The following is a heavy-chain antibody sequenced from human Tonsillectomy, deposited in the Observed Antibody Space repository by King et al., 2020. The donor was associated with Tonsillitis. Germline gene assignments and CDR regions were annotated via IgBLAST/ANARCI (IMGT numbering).Heavy chain of an antibody. J-gene: IGHJ3*02. CDR2: IYPGDSET. CDR3: ARRSVDIVGTVMEDVAFDI. Sequence: QLVQSGAEVKKPGESLRISCEGSGYSFATYWIGWVRQMPGKGLELMGVIYPGDSETRYSPSFQGQVIISADKSINTAYLQWSRLKASDTAMIYCARRSVDIVGTVMEDVAFDIWGQGTMVTVSS. CDR1: GYSFATYW. D-gene: IGHD5-12*01. V-gene: IGHV5-51*03.